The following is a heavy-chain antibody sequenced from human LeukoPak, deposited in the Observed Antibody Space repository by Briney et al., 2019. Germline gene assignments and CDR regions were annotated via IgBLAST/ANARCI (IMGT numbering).Heavy chain of an antibody. J-gene: IGHJ6*02. Sequence: GGSLRLSCAASGFTFSTNYMSWVRQAPGKKLEWVSDIYSDGSTFYADSVKGRFTISRDNSKNTLDLQMNSLRAEDTALYYCARDPGSINGMDVWGQGTTVTVSS. CDR1: GFTFSTNY. D-gene: IGHD2/OR15-2a*01. CDR2: IYSDGST. V-gene: IGHV3-53*01. CDR3: ARDPGSINGMDV.